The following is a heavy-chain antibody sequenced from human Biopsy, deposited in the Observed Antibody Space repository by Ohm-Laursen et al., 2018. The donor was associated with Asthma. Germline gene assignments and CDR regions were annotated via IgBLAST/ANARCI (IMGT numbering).Heavy chain of an antibody. V-gene: IGHV3-23*01. CDR2: IKTNRRGA. CDR1: GFTVTTNS. J-gene: IGHJ3*01. CDR3: VKDTYEDDYGYYTFDV. Sequence: SLRLSCAASGFTVTTNSISWVRQAPGKGLEWVSTIKTNRRGADYPDPAKGRFTISRDDSKNTLYLQMSSLRAEDTAVYYCVKDTYEDDYGYYTFDVWGQGTMVTVSS. D-gene: IGHD3-22*01.